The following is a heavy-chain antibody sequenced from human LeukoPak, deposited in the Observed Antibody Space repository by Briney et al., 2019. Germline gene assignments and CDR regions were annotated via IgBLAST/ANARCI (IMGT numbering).Heavy chain of an antibody. D-gene: IGHD3-16*01. V-gene: IGHV4-38-2*02. CDR3: ARAFWGYAFDI. J-gene: IGHJ3*02. CDR2: FYHSGST. Sequence: SETLSLTCTVSGYSISSAYYWGWIRPPPGKGLEWIGTFYHSGSTYYNPSLKSRVTISADTSRNQFSLKLSSVTAADTAMYYCARAFWGYAFDIWGQGTMDTVSS. CDR1: GYSISSAYY.